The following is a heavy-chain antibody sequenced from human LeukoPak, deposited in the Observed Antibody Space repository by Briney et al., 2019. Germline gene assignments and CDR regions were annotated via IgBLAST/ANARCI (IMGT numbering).Heavy chain of an antibody. Sequence: PGGSLRLSCAASGFTFSNYAMSWVRQAPGKGLEWVSELSGSGGTTYYADSVKGRFTISRDNSKNTLYLQMNSLRAEDTAVYYCAKDHQQLGQGGHYWGQGTLVTVSS. CDR1: GFTFSNYA. D-gene: IGHD6-13*01. V-gene: IGHV3-23*01. CDR2: LSGSGGTT. CDR3: AKDHQQLGQGGHY. J-gene: IGHJ4*02.